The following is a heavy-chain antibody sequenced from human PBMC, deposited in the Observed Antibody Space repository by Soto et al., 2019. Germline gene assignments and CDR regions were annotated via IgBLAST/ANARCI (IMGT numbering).Heavy chain of an antibody. Sequence: QVQLQESGPGLVKPSGTLSLTCAVSGDSVSSPYYWCWVRQPPGKGLEWIGEVFHTGTTSYNPSLRSRVTTSMDKSSTQFSLDLSSVTAADTAVYYCARSAGWYAVHSWGPGTLVIVSS. J-gene: IGHJ4*02. CDR3: ARSAGWYAVHS. CDR2: VFHTGTT. V-gene: IGHV4-4*02. D-gene: IGHD6-19*01. CDR1: GDSVSSPYY.